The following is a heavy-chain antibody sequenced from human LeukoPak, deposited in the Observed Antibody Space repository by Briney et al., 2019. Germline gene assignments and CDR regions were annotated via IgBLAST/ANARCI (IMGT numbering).Heavy chain of an antibody. J-gene: IGHJ4*02. Sequence: PSETLSLTCTVSGGSISSSSYYWGWIRQPPGKGLEWIGSIYYSGSTYYNPSLKSRVTISVDTSKNQFSLKLSSVTAADTAVYYCAGQSAYGDFDYWGQGTLVTVSS. CDR2: IYYSGST. V-gene: IGHV4-39*01. D-gene: IGHD4-17*01. CDR1: GGSISSSSYY. CDR3: AGQSAYGDFDY.